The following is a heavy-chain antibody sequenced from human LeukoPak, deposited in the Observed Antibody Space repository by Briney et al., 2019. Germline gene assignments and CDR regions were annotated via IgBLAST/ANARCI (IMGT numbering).Heavy chain of an antibody. Sequence: SVKVSCKASGGTFSSYAISWVRQAPGQGLEWMGRIIPIFGIANYAQKFQGRVTITADKSTSTAYMELSSLRSEDTAVYYCAGVEYSSSPPLSWGQGTPVTVSS. J-gene: IGHJ4*02. CDR1: GGTFSSYA. CDR3: AGVEYSSSPPLS. V-gene: IGHV1-69*04. D-gene: IGHD6-6*01. CDR2: IIPIFGIA.